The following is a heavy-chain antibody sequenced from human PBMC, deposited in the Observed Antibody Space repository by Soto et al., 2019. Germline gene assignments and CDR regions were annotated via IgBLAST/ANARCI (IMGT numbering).Heavy chain of an antibody. CDR3: ARMNYYDTSGYPFDY. CDR1: GGSISSYY. V-gene: IGHV4-59*01. J-gene: IGHJ4*02. Sequence: PSETLSLTCTVSGGSISSYYWSWIRQPPGKGLEWIGYIYFRGTTNYNPSLKSRVTMSADTSKNQFSLKLNSVTAADTAVYYCARMNYYDTSGYPFDYWGKGMMVTVSS. CDR2: IYFRGTT. D-gene: IGHD3-22*01.